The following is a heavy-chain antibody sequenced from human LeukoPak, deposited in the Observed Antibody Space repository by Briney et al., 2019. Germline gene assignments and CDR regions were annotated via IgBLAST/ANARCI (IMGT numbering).Heavy chain of an antibody. CDR2: INPNSGGT. Sequence: ASVKVSCKASGYTFTGYYMHWVRQAPGQGLEWMGWINPNSGGTNYAQKFQGRVTMTRDTSISTAYMELSRLRSDDTAVYYCARAEAYSSGWYSYFDLWGRGTLVTVSS. CDR1: GYTFTGYY. J-gene: IGHJ2*01. D-gene: IGHD6-19*01. V-gene: IGHV1-2*02. CDR3: ARAEAYSSGWYSYFDL.